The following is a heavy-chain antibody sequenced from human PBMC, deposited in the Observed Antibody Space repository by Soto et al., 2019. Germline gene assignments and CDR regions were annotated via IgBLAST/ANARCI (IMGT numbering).Heavy chain of an antibody. CDR1: GYSFTNYG. CDR3: ARDRGVAPPVAGNTHYYYGMGV. J-gene: IGHJ6*04. Sequence: QDQLVQSGGEVKKPGASVKVSCKASGYSFTNYGITWVRQAPGQGFEWMGWISAYNGDTNYAQKLQGRVTMTTEASTRTAYLEWRSLRSDDTAVYYCARDRGVAPPVAGNTHYYYGMGVWGKGTPVTVSS. V-gene: IGHV1-18*01. CDR2: ISAYNGDT. D-gene: IGHD6-19*01.